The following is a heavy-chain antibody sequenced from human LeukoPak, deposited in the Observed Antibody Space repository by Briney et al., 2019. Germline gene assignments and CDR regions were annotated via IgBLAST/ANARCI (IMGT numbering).Heavy chain of an antibody. D-gene: IGHD5-18*01. CDR1: GYTFTSYG. CDR3: ARDFPYSYGYKGDFDY. CDR2: IGAYNGNT. Sequence: GASVKVSCKASGYTFTSYGISWVRQAPGQGLEWMGWIGAYNGNTNYAQKLQGRVTMTTDTSTSTAYMELRSLRSDDTAVYYCARDFPYSYGYKGDFDYWGQGTLVTVSS. V-gene: IGHV1-18*04. J-gene: IGHJ4*02.